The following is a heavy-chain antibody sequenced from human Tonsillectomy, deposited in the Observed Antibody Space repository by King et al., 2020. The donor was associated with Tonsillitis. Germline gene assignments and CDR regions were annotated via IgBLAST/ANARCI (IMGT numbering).Heavy chain of an antibody. CDR2: IYWNDDK. J-gene: IGHJ4*02. V-gene: IGHV2-5*01. D-gene: IGHD4-17*01. CDR3: AHTHDYGDYVGSGYFDY. Sequence: ITLKESGPTLVKPTQTLTLTCTFSGFSPSTSGVGVGWIRQPPGKALEWLALIYWNDDKRYSPSLKSRLTITKDTSKNQVVLTMTNMDPVDTATYYCAHTHDYGDYVGSGYFDYWGQGTLVTVSS. CDR1: GFSPSTSGVG.